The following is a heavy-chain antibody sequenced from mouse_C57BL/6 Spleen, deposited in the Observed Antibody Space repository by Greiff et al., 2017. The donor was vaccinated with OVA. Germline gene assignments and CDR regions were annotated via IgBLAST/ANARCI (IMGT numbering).Heavy chain of an antibody. J-gene: IGHJ1*03. CDR3: ARFDGYYWYFDV. D-gene: IGHD2-3*01. CDR2: INYDGSST. CDR1: GFTFSDYY. V-gene: IGHV5-16*01. Sequence: EVQLVESEGGLVQPGSSMKLSCTASGFTFSDYYMAWVRQVPEKGLEWVANINYDGSSTYYLDSLKSRFIISRDNAKNILYLQMSSLKSEDTATYYCARFDGYYWYFDVWGTGTTVTVSS.